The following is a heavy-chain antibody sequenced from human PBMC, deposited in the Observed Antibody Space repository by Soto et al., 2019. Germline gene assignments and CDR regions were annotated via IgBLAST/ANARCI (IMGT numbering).Heavy chain of an antibody. V-gene: IGHV4-34*01. CDR2: ITHSGST. D-gene: IGHD5-12*01. J-gene: IGHJ4*02. CDR3: VSHRPAMATFDY. Sequence: SETLSLTCAVYVRSFRDYYWSWVRQPPGKGLEWIGEITHSGSTNYNPSLKSRVTISVDTSNKQFSLKLSSVTAADTALYYCVSHRPAMATFDYWGQGTLVTVSS. CDR1: VRSFRDYY.